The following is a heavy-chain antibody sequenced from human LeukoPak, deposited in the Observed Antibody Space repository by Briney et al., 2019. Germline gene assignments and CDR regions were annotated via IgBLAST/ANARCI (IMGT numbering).Heavy chain of an antibody. D-gene: IGHD2-15*01. J-gene: IGHJ6*02. CDR2: VYYSGST. V-gene: IGHV4-61*08. Sequence: SQTLSLTCTVSGGSISSGGYYWSWIRQHPGKGLEWIGYVYYSGSTNYNPSLKSRVTISVETSKTQFSLRLSSVTAADTAVYYCARHLGPGWHAMDVWGQGTTVTVSS. CDR1: GGSISSGGYY. CDR3: ARHLGPGWHAMDV.